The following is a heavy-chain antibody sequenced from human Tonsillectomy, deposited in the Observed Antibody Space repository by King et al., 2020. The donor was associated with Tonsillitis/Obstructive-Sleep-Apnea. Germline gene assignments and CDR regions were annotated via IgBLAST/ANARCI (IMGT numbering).Heavy chain of an antibody. D-gene: IGHD6-19*01. CDR3: ARVGTWSRGWYYFDY. CDR2: IRYDGSDK. CDR1: GFTFSSYG. Sequence: VQLVESGGGVVQPGRSLRLSCATSGFTFSSYGMHWVRQAPGKGLEWVAVIRYDGSDKYYVDSVKGRFTISRDNSKNTLYLQMNSLRAEDTAVYYCARVGTWSRGWYYFDYWGQGTLVTVSS. V-gene: IGHV3-33*01. J-gene: IGHJ4*02.